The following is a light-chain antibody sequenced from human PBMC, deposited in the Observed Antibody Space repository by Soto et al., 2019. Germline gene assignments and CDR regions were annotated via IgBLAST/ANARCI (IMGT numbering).Light chain of an antibody. Sequence: QSVLTQPPSASGTPGQRVTISCSGSDSKIGSNHVYWYQQVPGTAPKFLIDSQDQRPSGVPDRFSGSKSGTSASLAISGPRSEDEAGYYCASWEDSLTGGVFGGGTKLTVL. CDR3: ASWEDSLTGGV. CDR2: SQD. V-gene: IGLV1-47*02. CDR1: DSKIGSNH. J-gene: IGLJ3*02.